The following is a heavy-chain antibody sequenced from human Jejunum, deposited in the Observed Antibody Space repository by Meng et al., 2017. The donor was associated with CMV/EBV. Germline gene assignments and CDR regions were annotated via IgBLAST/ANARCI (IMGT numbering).Heavy chain of an antibody. Sequence: SGFIFGSHWMHWVRQAPRKGLVWVSRINSDATSTSYADSVKGRFTITRDNAKDTLYLQMNSLRDEDLGVYYCTRGQSGYGRFDSWGQGTLVTVSS. CDR1: GFIFGSHW. CDR3: TRGQSGYGRFDS. D-gene: IGHD5-12*01. J-gene: IGHJ5*01. CDR2: INSDATST. V-gene: IGHV3-74*01.